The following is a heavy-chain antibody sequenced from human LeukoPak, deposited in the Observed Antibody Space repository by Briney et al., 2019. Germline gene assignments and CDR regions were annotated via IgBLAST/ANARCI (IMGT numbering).Heavy chain of an antibody. V-gene: IGHV1-8*01. CDR3: ARGFTYYYDSSGSDY. CDR1: GYTFTSYD. Sequence: ASVKVSCKASGYTFTSYDINWVRQATGQGLERMGWMNPNSGNTGYAQKFQGRVTMTRNTSISTAYMELSSLRSEDTAVYYCARGFTYYYDSSGSDYWGQGTLVTVSS. CDR2: MNPNSGNT. J-gene: IGHJ4*02. D-gene: IGHD3-22*01.